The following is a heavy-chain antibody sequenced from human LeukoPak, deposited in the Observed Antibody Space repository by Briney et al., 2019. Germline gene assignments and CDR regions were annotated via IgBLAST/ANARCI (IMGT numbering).Heavy chain of an antibody. CDR2: IYANGRT. D-gene: IGHD3-22*01. CDR1: GFTVSGNY. J-gene: IGHJ4*02. Sequence: PGGSLRLSCAASGFTVSGNYMSWVGQAPGKGPEWVSVIYANGRTYYADSVKGRFTISRDNSKNTLYLQMNSLRAEDTAVYYCARESNSGYYLSYWGQGTLVTVSS. V-gene: IGHV3-66*01. CDR3: ARESNSGYYLSY.